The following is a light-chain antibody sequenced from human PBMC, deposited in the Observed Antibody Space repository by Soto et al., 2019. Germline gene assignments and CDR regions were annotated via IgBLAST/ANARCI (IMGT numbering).Light chain of an antibody. J-gene: IGLJ2*01. CDR1: STDVGGYNY. Sequence: QSVLTQPPSAAGSPGQSVTISCTGTSTDVGGYNYVSWYQQYPGKAPKLMIYEVSKRPSGVPDRFSGSKSGNTASPTVSGLQAEDEADYYCTSYAGSNNLLFGGGTKVTV. CDR2: EVS. CDR3: TSYAGSNNLL. V-gene: IGLV2-8*01.